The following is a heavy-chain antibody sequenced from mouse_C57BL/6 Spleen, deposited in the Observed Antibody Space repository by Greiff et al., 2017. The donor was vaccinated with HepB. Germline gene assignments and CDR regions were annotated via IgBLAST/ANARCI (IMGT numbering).Heavy chain of an antibody. Sequence: VQLQQSGAELAKPGASVKLSCKASGYTFTSYWMHWVKQRPGQGLEWIGYINPSSGYTNYNEKFKGKATLTADKSSSTAYMQFSSLTSEDSAIYYCARGHGSSYYFDYWGQGTTLTVSS. D-gene: IGHD1-1*01. CDR1: GYTFTSYW. CDR2: INPSSGYT. J-gene: IGHJ2*01. V-gene: IGHV1-7*01. CDR3: ARGHGSSYYFDY.